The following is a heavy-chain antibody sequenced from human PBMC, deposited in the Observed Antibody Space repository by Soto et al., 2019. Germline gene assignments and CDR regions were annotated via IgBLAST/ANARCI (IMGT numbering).Heavy chain of an antibody. CDR2: INPNSGGT. V-gene: IGHV1-2*04. Sequence: ASVKVSCKASGYTFTGYYMHWVRQAPGQGLEWMGWINPNSGGTNYAQKFQGWVTMTRDTSISTAYMELSRLRSDDTAVYYCARDGRRITIFGVVTPWEPPTCYYMDVWGKGTTVTVSS. CDR1: GYTFTGYY. J-gene: IGHJ6*03. CDR3: ARDGRRITIFGVVTPWEPPTCYYMDV. D-gene: IGHD3-3*01.